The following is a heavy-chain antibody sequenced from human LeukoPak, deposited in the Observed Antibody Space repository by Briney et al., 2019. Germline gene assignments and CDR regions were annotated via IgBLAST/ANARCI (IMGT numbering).Heavy chain of an antibody. V-gene: IGHV1-18*01. CDR3: ARGYYDFWSGYLYYYYYMDV. CDR1: GYTFTSYG. Sequence: ASVKVSCAASGYTFTSYGISWVRQAPGQGLEWMGWISAYNGNTNYAQKLQGRVTMTTDTSTSTAYMELRSLRSDDTAVYYCARGYYDFWSGYLYYYYYMDVRGKGTTVTVSS. J-gene: IGHJ6*03. CDR2: ISAYNGNT. D-gene: IGHD3-3*01.